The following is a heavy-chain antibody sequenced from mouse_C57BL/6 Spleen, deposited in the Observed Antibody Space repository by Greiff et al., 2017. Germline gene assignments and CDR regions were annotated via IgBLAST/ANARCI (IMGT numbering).Heavy chain of an antibody. J-gene: IGHJ1*03. Sequence: EVKLVESGGGLVQPGGSMKLSCVASGFTFSNYWMNWVRQSPEKGLEWVAQIRLKSDNYATHYAESVKGRFTISRDDSKSSVYLQMNNLRAEDTGIYYCTRLLRAHWYFDVWGTGTTVTVSS. CDR3: TRLLRAHWYFDV. CDR2: IRLKSDNYAT. CDR1: GFTFSNYW. V-gene: IGHV6-3*01. D-gene: IGHD2-3*01.